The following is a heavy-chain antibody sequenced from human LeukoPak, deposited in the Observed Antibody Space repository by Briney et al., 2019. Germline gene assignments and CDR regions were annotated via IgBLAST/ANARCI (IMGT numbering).Heavy chain of an antibody. V-gene: IGHV4-59*01. Sequence: PSETLSLTCTVSGGSISSYYWSWIRQPPGKGLEWIGYIYYSGSTNYNPSLKSRVTISVDTSKNQFSLKLSSVTAADTAVYYCARGGDYVWGSYRYIPEGAFDIWGQGTMVTVSS. CDR2: IYYSGST. D-gene: IGHD3-16*02. CDR1: GGSISSYY. CDR3: ARGGDYVWGSYRYIPEGAFDI. J-gene: IGHJ3*02.